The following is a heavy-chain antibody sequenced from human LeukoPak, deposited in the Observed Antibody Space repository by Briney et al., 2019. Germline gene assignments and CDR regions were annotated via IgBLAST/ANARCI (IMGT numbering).Heavy chain of an antibody. CDR2: IYHSGST. CDR3: AREYYASGSSGPNFDY. V-gene: IGHV4-4*02. CDR1: GGSSSSSNW. D-gene: IGHD3-10*01. J-gene: IGHJ4*02. Sequence: PSGTLSLTCTVSGGSSSSSNWWSWVRQPPGKGLEWIGEIYHSGSTNYNPSLKSRVTVSVDKSKNQFSLELTSVTAADTAVYYCAREYYASGSSGPNFDYWGQGTLVTVSS.